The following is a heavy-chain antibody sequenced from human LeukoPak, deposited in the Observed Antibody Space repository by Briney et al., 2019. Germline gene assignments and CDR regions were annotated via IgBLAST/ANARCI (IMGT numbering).Heavy chain of an antibody. CDR2: IYYSGST. D-gene: IGHD2-21*02. CDR1: GGSMTTYF. CDR3: ARVCGGDCSDAFDI. V-gene: IGHV4-59*01. Sequence: SETPSLTCTVSGGSMTTYFWSWIRQPPGKGLEWIGHIYYSGSTNYNPSLKSRVIISVDTSKSQFSLKLSSVTAADTAMYYCARVCGGDCSDAFDIWGQGTLVTVSS. J-gene: IGHJ3*02.